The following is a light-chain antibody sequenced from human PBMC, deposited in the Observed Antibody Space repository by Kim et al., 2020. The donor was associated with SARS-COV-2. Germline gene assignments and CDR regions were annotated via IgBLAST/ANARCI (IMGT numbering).Light chain of an antibody. J-gene: IGLJ3*02. CDR3: QAWDSSIWV. CDR1: KLVDKY. Sequence: VSPGQTASITCSGDKLVDKYACWYQQKPGQSPVLVIYQDSKRPSGIPERFSGSNSGNTATLTISGTQAMDEADYYCQAWDSSIWVFGGGTKLTVL. CDR2: QDS. V-gene: IGLV3-1*01.